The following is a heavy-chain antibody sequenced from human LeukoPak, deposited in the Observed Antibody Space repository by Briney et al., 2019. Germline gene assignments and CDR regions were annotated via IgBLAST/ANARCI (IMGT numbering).Heavy chain of an antibody. CDR2: ISAYNGNT. CDR1: GYTFTSYG. J-gene: IGHJ6*02. V-gene: IGHV1-18*01. Sequence: GASVKVSCKASGYTFTSYGISWVRQAPGQGLEWMGWISAYNGNTNYAQKLQGRVTMTTDTSTSTAYMELRSLRSDDTAVYYCAMTCSSTSCYGPLSPYYYGMDVWGQGTTVTVSS. CDR3: AMTCSSTSCYGPLSPYYYGMDV. D-gene: IGHD2-2*01.